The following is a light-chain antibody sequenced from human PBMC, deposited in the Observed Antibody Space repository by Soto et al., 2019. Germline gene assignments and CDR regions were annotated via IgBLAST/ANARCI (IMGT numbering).Light chain of an antibody. J-gene: IGKJ1*01. CDR3: QQSYSTPRT. CDR2: TAS. Sequence: DIQLTQSPSSLSASVGDRVTITCRASQNIVTYLSWYQQKPGKAPKLLIYTASTLQSAVPSRFSGSGSGTAFTLTISSLQPKDFATYYCQQSYSTPRTFGQGTRV. CDR1: QNIVTY. V-gene: IGKV1-39*01.